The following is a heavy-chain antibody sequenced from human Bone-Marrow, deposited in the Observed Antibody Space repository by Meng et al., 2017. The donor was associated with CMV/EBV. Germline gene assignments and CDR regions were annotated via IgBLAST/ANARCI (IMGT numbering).Heavy chain of an antibody. CDR1: GFTFSSYW. Sequence: GESLKISCAASGFTFSSYWMHWVRHAPGKGLVWVSRINSDGSSTSYADSVKGRFTISRDNAKNTLYLQMNSLRAEDTAVYYCARDGPPYNWNDVLGGWGQRKLVTVSS. CDR2: INSDGSST. J-gene: IGHJ4*02. D-gene: IGHD1-1*01. CDR3: ARDGPPYNWNDVLGG. V-gene: IGHV3-74*01.